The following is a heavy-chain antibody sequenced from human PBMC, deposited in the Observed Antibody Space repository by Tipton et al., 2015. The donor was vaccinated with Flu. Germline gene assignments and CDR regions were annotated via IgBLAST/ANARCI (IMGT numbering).Heavy chain of an antibody. CDR3: ARHPGQGATTGRSFDY. D-gene: IGHD5-12*01. V-gene: IGHV4-59*08. CDR2: IYYSGNT. CDR1: GGSISSYY. Sequence: TLSLTCTVSGGSISSYYWSWIRQPPGKGLEWIGYIYYSGNTNYNPSLKSRVTISVDTSKNQISLKLSSVTAADTAVYYCARHPGQGATTGRSFDYWGQGTLLTVSS. J-gene: IGHJ4*02.